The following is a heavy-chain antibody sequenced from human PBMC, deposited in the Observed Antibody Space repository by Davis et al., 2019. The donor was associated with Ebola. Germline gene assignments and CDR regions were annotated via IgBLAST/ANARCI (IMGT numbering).Heavy chain of an antibody. Sequence: ASVKASCKASEYTFTSYDINWVRQATGQGLEWMGWMNPKSGNTGYAEKFQGRVTVTRDTSTTTVYMDLSSLRSEDTALYYCTTPGGQDSGYDVFDIWGQGTMVTVSS. J-gene: IGHJ3*02. CDR3: TTPGGQDSGYDVFDI. V-gene: IGHV1-8*01. D-gene: IGHD5-12*01. CDR2: MNPKSGNT. CDR1: EYTFTSYD.